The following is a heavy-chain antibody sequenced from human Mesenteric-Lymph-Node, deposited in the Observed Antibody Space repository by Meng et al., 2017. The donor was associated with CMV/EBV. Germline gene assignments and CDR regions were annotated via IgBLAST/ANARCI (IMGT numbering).Heavy chain of an antibody. J-gene: IGHJ3*02. CDR1: GYTFSSYV. V-gene: IGHV1-18*01. D-gene: IGHD1-26*01. Sequence: ASVKVSCKTSGYTFSSYVITWVRQAPGQGLEWMGWISGYNGYTFYAQNLQGRVTMTTDTSTTTTYMELRSLRSDDTAVYYCARKWDDAFDIWGQGTMVTVSS. CDR3: ARKWDDAFDI. CDR2: ISGYNGYT.